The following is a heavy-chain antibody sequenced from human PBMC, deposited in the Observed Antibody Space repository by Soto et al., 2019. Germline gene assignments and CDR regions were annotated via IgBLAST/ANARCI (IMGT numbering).Heavy chain of an antibody. CDR1: GFPVSNTGVG. CDR2: IYWDDDT. J-gene: IGHJ4*02. Sequence: QTTLKESGPTLVKPTQPLPLTCIFSGFPVSNTGVGVGWNRQSPGQALDRLALIYWDDDTRYSPSLNSRLTIHKDTSIYQVLLTTTNLDSLDTATYYFAQRLESSSWFSWISDSWGQGALVTVSS. CDR3: AQRLESSSWFSWISDS. D-gene: IGHD6-13*01. V-gene: IGHV2-5*02.